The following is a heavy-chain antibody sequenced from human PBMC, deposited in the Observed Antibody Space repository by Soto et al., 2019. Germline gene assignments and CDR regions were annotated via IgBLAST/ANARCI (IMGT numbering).Heavy chain of an antibody. CDR2: IYYSGST. CDR1: GDSVGNGPYY. J-gene: IGHJ6*02. D-gene: IGHD1-26*01. CDR3: ARVGSSCHSGGCYYYYGLGV. V-gene: IGHV4-61*01. Sequence: QVRLQESGPGLVKPSETLYLSCLVPGDSVGNGPYYWSWIRQSPGEGLEWIAYIYYSGSTNANPSLESRFNISIDMSKNQFFLELRSVTAADAAVYFCARVGSSCHSGGCYYYYGLGVWGQGTTVAISS.